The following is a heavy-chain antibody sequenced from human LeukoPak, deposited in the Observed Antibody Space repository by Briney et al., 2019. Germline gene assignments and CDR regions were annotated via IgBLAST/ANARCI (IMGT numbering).Heavy chain of an antibody. Sequence: GGSLRLSCTASGFTLSSYEMSWVRQAPGKGLEWVANIKQDGSEKYYVDSVKGRFTISRDNAKNSLYLQMNSLRAKDTAVYYCAREGSDWNYYYYMDVWGKGTTVTISS. CDR2: IKQDGSEK. D-gene: IGHD6-19*01. CDR1: GFTLSSYE. CDR3: AREGSDWNYYYYMDV. V-gene: IGHV3-7*01. J-gene: IGHJ6*03.